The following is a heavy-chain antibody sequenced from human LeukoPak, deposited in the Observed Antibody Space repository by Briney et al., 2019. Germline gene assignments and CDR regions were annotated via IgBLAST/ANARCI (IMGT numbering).Heavy chain of an antibody. D-gene: IGHD3-9*01. CDR3: ARGSRYYGILTGPSGWFDP. Sequence: SETLSLTCAVYGGSFSGYYWSWIRQPPGKGLEWIGEINHSGSTNYNPSLKSRVTISVDTSKNQFSLKLSSVTAADTAVYYCARGSRYYGILTGPSGWFDPWGQGTLVTVSS. V-gene: IGHV4-34*01. CDR1: GGSFSGYY. CDR2: INHSGST. J-gene: IGHJ5*02.